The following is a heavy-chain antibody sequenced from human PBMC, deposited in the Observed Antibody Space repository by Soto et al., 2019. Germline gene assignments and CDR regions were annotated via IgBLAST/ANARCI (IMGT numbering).Heavy chain of an antibody. V-gene: IGHV1-3*01. CDR2: INAGNGNT. D-gene: IGHD3-10*01. CDR1: GYTFTSYA. Sequence: GASVKVSCKASGYTFTSYAMHWVRQAPGQRLEWMGWINAGNGNTKYSQKFQGRVTITRDTSASTAYMELSSLRSEDTAVYYCARAINMVRGVVTIYYYGMDVWGQGTTVTVSS. CDR3: ARAINMVRGVVTIYYYGMDV. J-gene: IGHJ6*02.